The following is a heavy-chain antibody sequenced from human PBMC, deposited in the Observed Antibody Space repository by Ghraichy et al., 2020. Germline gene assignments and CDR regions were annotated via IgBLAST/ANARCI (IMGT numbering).Heavy chain of an antibody. CDR1: GFTFSNAW. J-gene: IGHJ3*02. D-gene: IGHD1-26*01. V-gene: IGHV3-15*01. CDR2: VKPKTDGGTV. Sequence: LSLTCAASGFTFSNAWMNWVRQAPGKGLAWVGRVKPKTDGGTVDYVAPVKGRFTISGDDSKNTVYLQMNSLKTEDTAMYYCTTGPGIVGARNAFDIWGQGTMVTVSS. CDR3: TTGPGIVGARNAFDI.